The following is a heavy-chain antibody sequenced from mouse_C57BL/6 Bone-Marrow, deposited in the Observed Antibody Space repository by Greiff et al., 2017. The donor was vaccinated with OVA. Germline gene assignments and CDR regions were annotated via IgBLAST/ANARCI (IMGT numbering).Heavy chain of an antibody. CDR3: ARNYGGDY. CDR1: GYTFTSYW. CDR2: IDPSDSET. D-gene: IGHD1-1*01. Sequence: VQLQQPGAELVRPGSSVKLSCKASGYTFTSYWMHWVKQRPIQGLEWIGNIDPSDSETPYNQKFKDKATLTVDKSSSTAYMQLSSLTSEDSAVYYCARNYGGDYWGQGTTLTVSS. J-gene: IGHJ2*01. V-gene: IGHV1-52*01.